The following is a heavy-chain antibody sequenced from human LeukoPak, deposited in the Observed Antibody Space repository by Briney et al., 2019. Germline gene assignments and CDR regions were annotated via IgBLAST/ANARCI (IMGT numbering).Heavy chain of an antibody. CDR3: AKDDAWIRFGE. CDR1: GFTFSNSA. D-gene: IGHD3-10*01. J-gene: IGHJ4*02. Sequence: PGGSLRLSCAASGFTFSNSALSWVRQAPGKGLEWVSDISGSGGSTYYADSAKGRFTISRDNSKNTLYLQMNSLRVEDTAVYYCAKDDAWIRFGEWSQGTLVTVSS. V-gene: IGHV3-23*01. CDR2: ISGSGGST.